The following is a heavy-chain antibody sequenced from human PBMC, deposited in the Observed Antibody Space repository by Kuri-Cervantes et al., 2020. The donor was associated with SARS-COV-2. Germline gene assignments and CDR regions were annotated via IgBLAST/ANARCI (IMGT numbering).Heavy chain of an antibody. Sequence: GESLKISCAASGFIFSSYAMHWVRQAPGKGLEWVAVISYDGSNKYYADSVKGRLTISRDFAKNSLSLQMSSLGVEDTALYYCVGAYRQPWTIIFESWGQGTQVTVSS. CDR3: VGAYRQPWTIIFES. CDR2: ISYDGSNK. V-gene: IGHV3-30*04. D-gene: IGHD3-16*01. J-gene: IGHJ4*02. CDR1: GFIFSSYA.